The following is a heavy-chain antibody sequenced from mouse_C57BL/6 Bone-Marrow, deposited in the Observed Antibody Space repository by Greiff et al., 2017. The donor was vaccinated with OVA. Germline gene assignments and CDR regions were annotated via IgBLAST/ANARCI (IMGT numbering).Heavy chain of an antibody. D-gene: IGHD2-2*01. Sequence: EVKLVESGGDLVKPGGSLKLSCAASGFTFSSYGMSWVRQTPDKRLEWVATISSGGSYTYYPDSVKGRSTISRDNAKNTLYLQMSSLKSEDTAVYYGARQGLRRPFAYWGQGTLVTVSA. CDR2: ISSGGSYT. CDR3: ARQGLRRPFAY. CDR1: GFTFSSYG. V-gene: IGHV5-6*01. J-gene: IGHJ3*01.